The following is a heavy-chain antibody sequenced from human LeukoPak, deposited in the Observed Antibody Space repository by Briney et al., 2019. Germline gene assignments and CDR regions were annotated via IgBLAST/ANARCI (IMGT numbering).Heavy chain of an antibody. CDR3: ARGYCSSTSCYSFDY. D-gene: IGHD2-2*01. CDR2: IYYSGST. CDR1: GGSISSGDYS. Sequence: PSETLSLTCTVSGGSISSGDYSWSWIRQPPGKGLEWIGYIYYSGSTNYNPSLKSRVTISVDTSKNQFSLKLSSVTAADTAVYYCARGYCSSTSCYSFDYWGQGTLVTVSS. V-gene: IGHV4-61*08. J-gene: IGHJ4*02.